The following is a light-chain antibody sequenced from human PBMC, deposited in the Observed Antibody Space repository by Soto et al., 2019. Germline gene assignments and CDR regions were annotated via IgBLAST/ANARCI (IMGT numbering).Light chain of an antibody. V-gene: IGLV8-61*01. CDR1: SGSVSTSYY. CDR3: AAWDDSLNGPTVV. J-gene: IGLJ2*01. Sequence: QAVVTQEPSFSVSPGGTVILTCGLTSGSVSTSYYPSWYQQSPGLAPRTLIYNTTTRSSGVPDRFSGSKSGTSASLAISGLQSEDEADYYCAAWDDSLNGPTVVFGGGTKLTVL. CDR2: NTT.